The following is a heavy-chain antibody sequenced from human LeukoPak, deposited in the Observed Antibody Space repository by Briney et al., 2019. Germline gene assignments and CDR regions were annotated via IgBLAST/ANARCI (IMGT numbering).Heavy chain of an antibody. Sequence: GGSLRLSCAASGFTFSSYGMHWVRQAPGKGLEWVSSISSSSSYIYYADSVKGRFTISRDNAKNSLYLQMNSLRAEDTAVYYCARAGHYDFWSGCAWFYYYYYMDVWGKGTTVTVSS. J-gene: IGHJ6*03. CDR2: ISSSSSYI. CDR3: ARAGHYDFWSGCAWFYYYYYMDV. CDR1: GFTFSSYG. D-gene: IGHD3-3*01. V-gene: IGHV3-21*01.